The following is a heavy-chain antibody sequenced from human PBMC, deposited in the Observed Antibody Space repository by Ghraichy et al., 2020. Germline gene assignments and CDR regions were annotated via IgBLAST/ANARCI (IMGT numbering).Heavy chain of an antibody. CDR3: ARTHRDGYNFKYYYYYMDV. D-gene: IGHD5-24*01. CDR1: GGTFSSYA. Sequence: SVKVSCKASGGTFSSYAISWVRQAPGQGLEWMGGIIPIFGTANYAQKFQGRVTITADESTSTAYMELSSLRSEDTAVYYCARTHRDGYNFKYYYYYMDVWGKGTTVTVSS. J-gene: IGHJ6*03. CDR2: IIPIFGTA. V-gene: IGHV1-69*13.